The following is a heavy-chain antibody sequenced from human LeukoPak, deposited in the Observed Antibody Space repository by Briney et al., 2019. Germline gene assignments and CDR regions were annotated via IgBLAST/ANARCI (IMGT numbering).Heavy chain of an antibody. D-gene: IGHD3-22*01. CDR1: GFTFRSYS. J-gene: IGHJ4*02. CDR3: ARAPYYDSSGSSGPFDY. CDR2: ISSSSSYI. V-gene: IGHV3-21*01. Sequence: NSGGSLRLSCAASGFTFRSYSMNWVRQAPGKGLEWVSSISSSSSYIYYADSVKGRFTISRDNAKNSLYLQMNSLRAEDTAVYYCARAPYYDSSGSSGPFDYWGQGTLVTVSS.